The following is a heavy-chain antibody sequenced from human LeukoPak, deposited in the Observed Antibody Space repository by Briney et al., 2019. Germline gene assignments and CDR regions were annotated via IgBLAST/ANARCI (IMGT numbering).Heavy chain of an antibody. CDR1: GFTFDDYG. V-gene: IGHV3-11*01. CDR2: INSSGSTI. Sequence: KSGESLRLSCAASGFTFDDYGMTWVRQAPGKGLEWVSYINSSGSTIYYADSVKGRFTISRDNAKNSLYLQMNSLRAEDTAVYYCASSGVVPAAIDYWGQGTLVTVSS. J-gene: IGHJ4*02. CDR3: ASSGVVPAAIDY. D-gene: IGHD2-2*01.